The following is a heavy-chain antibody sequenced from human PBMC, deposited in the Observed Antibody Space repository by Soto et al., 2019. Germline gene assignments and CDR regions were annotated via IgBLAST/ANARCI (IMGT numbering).Heavy chain of an antibody. Sequence: QITLKESGPPLVKPTQTLTLTCTFSGFSLSTSGVGVGWIRQPPGKALEWLALIYWDDDKRYSPSLKSRLTITKHTSKNQVVLTMTNMDPVDTATYYCAHRQSHYYDSSGYATFDYWGQGTLVTVSS. J-gene: IGHJ4*02. CDR1: GFSLSTSGVG. CDR3: AHRQSHYYDSSGYATFDY. CDR2: IYWDDDK. V-gene: IGHV2-5*02. D-gene: IGHD3-22*01.